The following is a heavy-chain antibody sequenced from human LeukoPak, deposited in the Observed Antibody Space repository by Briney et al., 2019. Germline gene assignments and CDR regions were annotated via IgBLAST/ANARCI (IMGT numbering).Heavy chain of an antibody. Sequence: GGSLRLSCAASGFTFSSYSMNWVRQTPGKGLEWVSYIGTSSIIIYYADSVKGRFTISRDNVKNSLYLQMNSLRDEDTAVYYCARHDYAGNSGDYWGQGTLVTVSS. CDR2: IGTSSIII. CDR1: GFTFSSYS. D-gene: IGHD4-23*01. V-gene: IGHV3-48*02. J-gene: IGHJ4*02. CDR3: ARHDYAGNSGDY.